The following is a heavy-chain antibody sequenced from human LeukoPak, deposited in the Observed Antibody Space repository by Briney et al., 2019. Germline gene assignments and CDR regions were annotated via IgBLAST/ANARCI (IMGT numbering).Heavy chain of an antibody. CDR3: ARDDTHYGSSGSFYDVFDI. D-gene: IGHD3-22*01. CDR1: GFTFSSYW. Sequence: PGGSLRLSCAASGFTFSSYWMSWVRQAPGKGLEWVANIRRDGSETHYVDSVMGRFTISRDNAKNSLYLQMNSLRAEDTAVYYCARDDTHYGSSGSFYDVFDIWGQGTMVTVSS. V-gene: IGHV3-7*01. J-gene: IGHJ3*02. CDR2: IRRDGSET.